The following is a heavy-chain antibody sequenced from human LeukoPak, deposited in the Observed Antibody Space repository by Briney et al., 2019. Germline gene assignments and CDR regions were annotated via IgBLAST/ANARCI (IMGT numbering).Heavy chain of an antibody. Sequence: ASETLSLTCAVYGGSFSGYYWSWIRQPPGKGLEWIGEINHSGSTNYNPSLKSRVTISVDTSKNQFSLKLSSVTAADTAVYYCARHSPLFYGSGAQDVWGKGTTVTISS. V-gene: IGHV4-34*01. J-gene: IGHJ6*04. D-gene: IGHD3-10*01. CDR2: INHSGST. CDR3: ARHSPLFYGSGAQDV. CDR1: GGSFSGYY.